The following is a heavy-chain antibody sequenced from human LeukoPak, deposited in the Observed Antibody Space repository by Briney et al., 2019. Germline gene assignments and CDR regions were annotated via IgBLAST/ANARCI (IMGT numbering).Heavy chain of an antibody. CDR2: INSDGSST. Sequence: GGSLRLSCAASGFTFSSYWMHWVRQAPGKGLVWVSSINSDGSSTIYADSVKGRFTISRDNAKNTLYLQMNSLRAGHTGVYYCARVTGYMIEDYFDYWGQGILVTVSS. CDR3: ARVTGYMIEDYFDY. V-gene: IGHV3-74*01. CDR1: GFTFSSYW. D-gene: IGHD3-9*01. J-gene: IGHJ4*02.